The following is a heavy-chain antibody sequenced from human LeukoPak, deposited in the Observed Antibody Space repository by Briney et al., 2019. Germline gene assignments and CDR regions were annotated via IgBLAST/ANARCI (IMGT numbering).Heavy chain of an antibody. CDR1: GGSFSGYY. CDR2: INHSGST. Sequence: TSETLSLTCAVYGGSFSGYYWSWIRQPPGKGLEWIGEINHSGSTNYNPSLKSRVTISVDTSKNQFSLKLSSVTAADTAVYYCARGGRLRYFDWLRFDPWGQGTLVTVSS. CDR3: ARGGRLRYFDWLRFDP. J-gene: IGHJ5*02. D-gene: IGHD3-9*01. V-gene: IGHV4-34*01.